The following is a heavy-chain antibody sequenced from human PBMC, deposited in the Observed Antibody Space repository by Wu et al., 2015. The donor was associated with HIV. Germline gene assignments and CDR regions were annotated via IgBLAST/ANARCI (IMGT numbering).Heavy chain of an antibody. CDR1: GYTFTSYG. CDR3: ARERAVAGDAFDI. V-gene: IGHV1-18*01. CDR2: ISAYNGNT. Sequence: QIQLVQSEAKLKKSGTSVRVSCQTSGYTFTSYGISWVRQAPGQGLEWMGWISAYNGNTNYAQKLQGRVTMTTDTSTSTAYMELRSLRSEDTAVYYCARERAVAGDAFDIWGQGTMVTVSS. D-gene: IGHD6-19*01. J-gene: IGHJ3*02.